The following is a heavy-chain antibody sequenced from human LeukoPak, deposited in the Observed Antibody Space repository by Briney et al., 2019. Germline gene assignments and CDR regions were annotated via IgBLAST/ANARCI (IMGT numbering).Heavy chain of an antibody. V-gene: IGHV3-72*01. CDR1: GFTFSDHF. CDR2: SRNKAKSYTT. J-gene: IGHJ4*02. CDR3: VRVGSVSSSDYLDY. Sequence: GGSLRLSCAVSGFTFSDHFLDWVRQAPGKGLEWVGRSRNKAKSYTTEYAASVKGRFTISRDDSKNSLYLQMNSLETEDTAVYYCVRVGSVSSSDYLDYWGQGTLVTVSS. D-gene: IGHD5/OR15-5a*01.